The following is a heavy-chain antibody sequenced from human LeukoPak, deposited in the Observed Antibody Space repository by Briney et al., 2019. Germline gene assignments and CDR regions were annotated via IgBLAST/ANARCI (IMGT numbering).Heavy chain of an antibody. Sequence: SQTLSLTCTVSGGSISSGDYYWSWIRQPPGKGLEWIGYTYYSGSTYYNPSLKSRVTISVDTSKNQFSLKLSSVTAADTAVYYCARVGLYCSGGSCYSYWFDPWGQGTLVTVSS. V-gene: IGHV4-30-4*01. D-gene: IGHD2-15*01. CDR2: TYYSGST. CDR3: ARVGLYCSGGSCYSYWFDP. CDR1: GGSISSGDYY. J-gene: IGHJ5*02.